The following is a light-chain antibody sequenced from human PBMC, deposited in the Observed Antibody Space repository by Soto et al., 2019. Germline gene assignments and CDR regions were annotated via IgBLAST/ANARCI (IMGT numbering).Light chain of an antibody. J-gene: IGKJ3*01. CDR1: QSVSGSY. Sequence: EIVLTQSPGTLSLSPGESATLSCRASQSVSGSYLAWYRQKPGQAPRLLIYGASSRATGIPDRFSGRGSGTDFSLTIRRLEPEDCPLYYCQQYGSSPFTFGPGTKLDIK. CDR3: QQYGSSPFT. V-gene: IGKV3-20*01. CDR2: GAS.